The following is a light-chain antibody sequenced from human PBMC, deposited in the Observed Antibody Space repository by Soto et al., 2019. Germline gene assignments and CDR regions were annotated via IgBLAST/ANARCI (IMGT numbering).Light chain of an antibody. CDR1: SSDVGVYNY. J-gene: IGLJ1*01. CDR2: EVS. CDR3: CSYTTIDALCV. Sequence: QSAPTQPASVSGSPGQSITISCTGTSSDVGVYNYVSWYQQYPGKAPKLIIYEVSYRPSGVSDRFSGSKSGNTASLTISGLQADDEADYYCCSYTTIDALCVFGTGTKVTFL. V-gene: IGLV2-14*01.